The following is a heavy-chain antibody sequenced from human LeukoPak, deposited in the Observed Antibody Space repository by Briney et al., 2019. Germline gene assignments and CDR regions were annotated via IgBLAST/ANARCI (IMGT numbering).Heavy chain of an antibody. CDR3: ARRYCSSTSCYYFDY. V-gene: IGHV1-2*02. J-gene: IGHJ4*02. CDR2: INANRGGA. CDR1: GYTFTDYY. Sequence: ASVKVSCKASGYTFTDYYMHWVRQAPGQGPEWMGWINANRGGANYAQRFQGRVTMTRDTSITTAYMELSRLKSDDTAVYYCARRYCSSTSCYYFDYWGQGTLVTVSS. D-gene: IGHD2-2*01.